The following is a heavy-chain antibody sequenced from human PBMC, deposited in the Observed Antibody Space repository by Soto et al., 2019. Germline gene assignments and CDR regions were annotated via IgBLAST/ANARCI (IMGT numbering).Heavy chain of an antibody. J-gene: IGHJ6*02. CDR1: GFTFSSYW. V-gene: IGHV3-74*01. CDR3: LSDFCSRSGYYYYYYYGMDV. CDR2: INSDGSST. Sequence: GGSLRLSCAASGFTFSSYWMHWVRQAPGKGLVWVSRINSDGSSTSYADSVKGRFTISRDNAKNTLYLQMNSLRAVDTAVYYCLSDFCSRSGYYYYYYYGMDVWGQGTTVTVSS. D-gene: IGHD3-22*01.